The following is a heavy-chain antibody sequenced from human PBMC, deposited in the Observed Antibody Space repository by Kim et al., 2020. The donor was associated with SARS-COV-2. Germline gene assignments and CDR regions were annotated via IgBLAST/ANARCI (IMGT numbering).Heavy chain of an antibody. CDR3: ARSYSGSYYIYFDY. D-gene: IGHD1-26*01. Sequence: GDSWTGRITISRDNSKNTLYLQMNSLRADDTAVYYCARSYSGSYYIYFDYWGQGTLVTVSS. V-gene: IGHV3-30*01. J-gene: IGHJ4*02.